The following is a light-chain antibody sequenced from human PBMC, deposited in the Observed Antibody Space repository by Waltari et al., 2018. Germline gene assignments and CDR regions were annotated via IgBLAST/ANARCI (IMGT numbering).Light chain of an antibody. CDR2: DVN. V-gene: IGLV2-14*03. CDR3: SSFTSTHTYV. Sequence: QSALTQPASVSGSPGQSITISCTGTSSDVGGYNYVAWYQNHPGKAPKLIIYDVNNWPSGVSNRFSGSKSGNTASLTISGLQAEDEADYFCSSFTSTHTYVFGSGTKVNVL. J-gene: IGLJ1*01. CDR1: SSDVGGYNY.